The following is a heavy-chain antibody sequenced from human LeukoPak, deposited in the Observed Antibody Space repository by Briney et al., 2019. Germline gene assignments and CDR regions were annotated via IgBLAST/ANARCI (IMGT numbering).Heavy chain of an antibody. J-gene: IGHJ4*02. D-gene: IGHD2-21*01. CDR1: GFTFSSYE. CDR3: ARAARIFPLDN. V-gene: IGHV3-48*03. Sequence: GGSLRLSCAASGFTFSSYEMNWVRQAPGKGLEWVSYISSSGSTIYYADYVKGRFTISRDNAKNSLYLQMNSLRAEDTAVYYCARAARIFPLDNWGQGTLVTVSS. CDR2: ISSSGSTI.